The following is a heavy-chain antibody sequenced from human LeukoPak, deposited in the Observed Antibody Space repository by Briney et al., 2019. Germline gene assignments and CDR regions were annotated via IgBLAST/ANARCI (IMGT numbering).Heavy chain of an antibody. Sequence: PGGSLRLSCAASGFTFSSYAMSWVRQAPGKGLEWVSAISGSGDSTYYADSVKGRFTISRDNSKNTLYLQMNSLRAEDTAVYYCARHSLIVVVITHLDYWGQGTLVTVSS. CDR2: ISGSGDST. CDR1: GFTFSSYA. V-gene: IGHV3-23*01. CDR3: ARHSLIVVVITHLDY. D-gene: IGHD3-22*01. J-gene: IGHJ4*02.